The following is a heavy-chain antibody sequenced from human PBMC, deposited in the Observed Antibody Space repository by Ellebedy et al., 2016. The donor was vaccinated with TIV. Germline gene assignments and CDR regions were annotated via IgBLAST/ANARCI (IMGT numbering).Heavy chain of an antibody. CDR1: GFTFSSYT. CDR3: ARDKIGNFYFDY. D-gene: IGHD1-1*01. J-gene: IGHJ4*02. V-gene: IGHV3-23*01. CDR2: ISVSGVST. Sequence: PGGSLRLSCAASGFTFSSYTMSWVRQAPGKGLEWVAAISVSGVSTYYADSVKGRFTISRDNSKDTVYLQVNSLRAEDTAVYHCARDKIGNFYFDYWGRGTLVTVSS.